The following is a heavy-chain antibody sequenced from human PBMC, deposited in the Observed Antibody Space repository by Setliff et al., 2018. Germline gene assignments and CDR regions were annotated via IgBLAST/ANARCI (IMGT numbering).Heavy chain of an antibody. D-gene: IGHD6-13*01. Sequence: SETLSLTCTVSGGSISSGGYYWSWIRQHPGKGLEWIGYIYYSGSTYYNPSLKGRVTISVDTSKNQFSLKLSSVTAADTAVYYCARAAGYSSSWYHYYYGMDVWGQGTTVTVSS. J-gene: IGHJ6*02. CDR1: GGSISSGGYY. CDR3: ARAAGYSSSWYHYYYGMDV. CDR2: IYYSGST. V-gene: IGHV4-30-4*01.